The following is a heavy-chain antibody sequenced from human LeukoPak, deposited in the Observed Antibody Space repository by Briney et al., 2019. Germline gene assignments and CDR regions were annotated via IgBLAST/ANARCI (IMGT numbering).Heavy chain of an antibody. V-gene: IGHV3-30*18. CDR3: AKSKSPYPMDYIFDF. Sequence: GGSLRLSCAASGFSFSSYGMHWVRQAPGKGLEWVAVISNDGSITKYGDSVKGRFTISRDNSKNTLYVQMNSLTTDDAAVYYCAKSKSPYPMDYIFDFWGQGTLVTVSS. J-gene: IGHJ4*02. CDR1: GFSFSSYG. D-gene: IGHD4-11*01. CDR2: ISNDGSIT.